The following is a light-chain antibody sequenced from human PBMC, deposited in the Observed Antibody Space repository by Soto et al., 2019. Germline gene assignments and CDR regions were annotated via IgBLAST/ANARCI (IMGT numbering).Light chain of an antibody. CDR2: GAS. J-gene: IGKJ4*01. V-gene: IGKV3D-15*01. CDR3: QQYNDWPLT. CDR1: QSVDTN. Sequence: EIVMTQSPATLSVSPGDGATLSCRASQSVDTNLAWYQQKPGQTPRLLTYGASTRPTGIPARFSGSGSGTEFTLTSISLQSEDSAVYYCQQYNDWPLTFGGGTQVEIK.